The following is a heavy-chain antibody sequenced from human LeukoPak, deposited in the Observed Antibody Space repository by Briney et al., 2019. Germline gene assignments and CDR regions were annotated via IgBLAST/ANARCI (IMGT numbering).Heavy chain of an antibody. V-gene: IGHV3-23*01. J-gene: IGHJ3*02. CDR1: GFTFSSYA. Sequence: TGGSLRLSCAASGFTFSSYAMSWVRQAPGKGLEWVSAISGSGGSTYYADSVKGRFTISRDNSKNTLYLQMNSLRAEDTAVYYCAKDRARNDAFDIWGQGTMVTVSS. CDR2: ISGSGGST. CDR3: AKDRARNDAFDI. D-gene: IGHD1-14*01.